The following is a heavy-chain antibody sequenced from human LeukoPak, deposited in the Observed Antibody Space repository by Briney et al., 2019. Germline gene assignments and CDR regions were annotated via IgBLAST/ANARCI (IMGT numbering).Heavy chain of an antibody. Sequence: HPGGSLRLSCAASGFTFSSYEMSWVRQAPGKGLEWVSHISSGGTTIYYADSVKGRFTISRDNAKNSLYLQMNGLRAEDTAVYYCAKSFMDWGQGTLVTVSS. CDR2: ISSGGTTI. CDR1: GFTFSSYE. V-gene: IGHV3-48*03. J-gene: IGHJ4*02. CDR3: AKSFMD. D-gene: IGHD3-10*01.